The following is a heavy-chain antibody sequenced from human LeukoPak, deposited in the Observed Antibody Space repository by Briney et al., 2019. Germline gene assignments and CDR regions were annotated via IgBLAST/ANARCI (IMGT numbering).Heavy chain of an antibody. D-gene: IGHD2-2*03. CDR3: TILAEWMSYYYMDV. J-gene: IGHJ6*03. CDR1: GYTFTSYD. V-gene: IGHV1-8*01. Sequence: GASVKVSCKASGYTFTSYDINWVRQATGQGLEWMGWMNPNSGNTGYAQKFQGRVTMTRNTSISTAYMELSSLRSEDTAVYYCTILAEWMSYYYMDVWGKGTAVTVSS. CDR2: MNPNSGNT.